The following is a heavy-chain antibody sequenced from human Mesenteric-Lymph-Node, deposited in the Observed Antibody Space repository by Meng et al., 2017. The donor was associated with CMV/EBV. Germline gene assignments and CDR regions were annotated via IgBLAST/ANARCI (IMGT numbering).Heavy chain of an antibody. V-gene: IGHV1-18*01. Sequence: ASVKVSCKASGYTFTSYGISWVRQAPGQGLEWMGGITTYNGNTNYAQKLQGRVTITTDTSTTTAYMELKSLRSDDTAVYYCARGSPWGYSSSWYFDFWGQGTLVTVSS. CDR3: ARGSPWGYSSSWYFDF. D-gene: IGHD6-13*01. J-gene: IGHJ4*02. CDR1: GYTFTSYG. CDR2: ITTYNGNT.